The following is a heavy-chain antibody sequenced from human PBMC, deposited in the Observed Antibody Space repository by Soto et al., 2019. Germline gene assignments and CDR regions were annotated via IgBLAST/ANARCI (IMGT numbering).Heavy chain of an antibody. Sequence: GGSLRLSCAASGFTFGNYWMHCVRQAPGKGLEWVSRMNSDGSTTNYADSVKGRSTVSRDNARNTLHLQMNSLRAEDTAVYYCATAEVDYWGPGTLVTVSS. CDR3: ATAEVDY. CDR2: MNSDGSTT. V-gene: IGHV3-74*01. J-gene: IGHJ4*02. CDR1: GFTFGNYW.